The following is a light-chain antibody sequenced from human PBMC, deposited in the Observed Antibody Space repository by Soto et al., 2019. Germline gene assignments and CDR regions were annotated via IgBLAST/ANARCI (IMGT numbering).Light chain of an antibody. CDR2: GAS. J-gene: IGKJ1*01. CDR3: EQYGSSLRT. V-gene: IGKV3-20*01. CDR1: QSVSSSY. Sequence: EIVLTQSPGTLSLSPGERATLSCRASQSVSSSYLAWYQQKPGQAPRLLIYGASSRATGIPDRFSGSGSGTDFTLTISRLEPEDVAVYYCEQYGSSLRTFGQGTKVDIK.